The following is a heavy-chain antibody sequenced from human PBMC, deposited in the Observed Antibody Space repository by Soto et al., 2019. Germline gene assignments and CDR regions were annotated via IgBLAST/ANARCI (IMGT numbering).Heavy chain of an antibody. CDR3: AREEYCGGDCYDAFDI. V-gene: IGHV1-3*01. Sequence: ASVKVSCKASGYTFTSYAMHWVRQAPGQRLEWMGWINAGNGNTKYSQKFQGRVTITRDTSASTAYMELSSLRSEDTAVYYCAREEYCGGDCYDAFDIWGQGTMVTVSS. CDR1: GYTFTSYA. D-gene: IGHD2-21*02. CDR2: INAGNGNT. J-gene: IGHJ3*02.